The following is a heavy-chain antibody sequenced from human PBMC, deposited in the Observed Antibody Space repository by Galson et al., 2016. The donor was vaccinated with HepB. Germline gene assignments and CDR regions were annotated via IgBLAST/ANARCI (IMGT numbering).Heavy chain of an antibody. J-gene: IGHJ4*02. CDR3: TRGGLEPVDY. CDR2: INPEETTV. D-gene: IGHD1-1*01. V-gene: IGHV3-74*01. Sequence: SLRLSCAASGFTFSTYWMHWVRQAPGTGLVWVSRINPEETTVSYADSVKGRFTISRDNAKNTLYLQMNSLRAEDTAVYYCTRGGLEPVDYWGQGTLVTVSS. CDR1: GFTFSTYW.